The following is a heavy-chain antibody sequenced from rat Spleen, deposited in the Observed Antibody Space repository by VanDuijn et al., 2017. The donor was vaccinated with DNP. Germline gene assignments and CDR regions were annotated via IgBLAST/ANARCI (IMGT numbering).Heavy chain of an antibody. CDR3: TTESTYYGYFDY. J-gene: IGHJ2*01. Sequence: EVQLVESGGGLVQPGRSLKLSCAASGLTFSDYNMAWVRQAPKKGLEWVATIFYDGSGTYYRDSVKGRFTISRDNAKNTLYLQMDSLRSEDTATYYCTTESTYYGYFDYWGQGVMVPVSS. D-gene: IGHD1-9*01. CDR1: GLTFSDYN. V-gene: IGHV5S10*01. CDR2: IFYDGSGT.